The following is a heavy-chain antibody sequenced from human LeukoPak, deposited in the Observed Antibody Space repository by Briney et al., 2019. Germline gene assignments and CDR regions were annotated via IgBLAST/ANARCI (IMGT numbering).Heavy chain of an antibody. CDR2: INPSGGST. D-gene: IGHD3-10*01. Sequence: GASVTVSCKASGYTFTRYYMHWVRQAPGQGLEWMGIINPSGGSTSYAQKFQGRVTMTRDTSTSTVYMELGSLRSEDTAVYYCARTLSPLLLWSFDIWGQGTMVTVSS. V-gene: IGHV1-46*01. CDR3: ARTLSPLLLWSFDI. J-gene: IGHJ3*02. CDR1: GYTFTRYY.